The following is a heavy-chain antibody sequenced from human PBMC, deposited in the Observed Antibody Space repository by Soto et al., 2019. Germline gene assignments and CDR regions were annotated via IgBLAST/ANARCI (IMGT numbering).Heavy chain of an antibody. CDR3: AREYCSGGSCSPTYYYYYMDV. J-gene: IGHJ6*03. V-gene: IGHV4-34*01. CDR2: INHSGST. D-gene: IGHD2-15*01. CDR1: GGSFSGYY. Sequence: SETLSLTWAVYGGSFSGYYWSWIRQPPGKGLEWIGEINHSGSTNYNPSLKSRVTISVDTSKNQFSLKLSSVTAADTAVYYCAREYCSGGSCSPTYYYYYMDVWGKGTTVTVSS.